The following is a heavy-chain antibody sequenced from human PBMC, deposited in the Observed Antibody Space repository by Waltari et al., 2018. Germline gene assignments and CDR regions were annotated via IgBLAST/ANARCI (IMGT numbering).Heavy chain of an antibody. CDR1: GGSISSGGYY. CDR3: ARGVYYGSGSYYNGPYYFDY. J-gene: IGHJ4*02. D-gene: IGHD3-10*01. CDR2: IYYSWST. Sequence: QVQLQESGPGLVKPSQTLSLTCTVSGGSISSGGYYWSWIRQHPGKGLEWIGYIYYSWSTYYNPSLKSRVTISVDTSKNQFSLKLSSVTAADTAVYYCARGVYYGSGSYYNGPYYFDYWGQGTLVTVSS. V-gene: IGHV4-31*03.